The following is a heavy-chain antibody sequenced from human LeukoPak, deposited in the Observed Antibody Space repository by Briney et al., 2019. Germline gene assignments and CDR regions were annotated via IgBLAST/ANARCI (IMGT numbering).Heavy chain of an antibody. D-gene: IGHD5-18*01. CDR3: AAMGSSYGI. CDR2: ISWNSGSI. Sequence: PGRSLRLSCAASGFTFDDYAMHWVRQAPGKGPEWVSGISWNSGSIGYADSVKGRFTISRDNAKNSLYLQMNSLRAEDTALYYCAAMGSSYGIWGQGTLVTVSS. J-gene: IGHJ4*02. V-gene: IGHV3-9*01. CDR1: GFTFDDYA.